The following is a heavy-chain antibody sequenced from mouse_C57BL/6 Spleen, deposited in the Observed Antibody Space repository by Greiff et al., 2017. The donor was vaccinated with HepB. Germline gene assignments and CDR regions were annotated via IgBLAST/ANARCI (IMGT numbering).Heavy chain of an antibody. D-gene: IGHD2-2*01. CDR2: INPSSGYT. CDR1: GYTFTSYT. V-gene: IGHV1-4*01. Sequence: VQLQQSGAELARPGASVKMSCKASGYTFTSYTMHWVKQRPGPGLEWIGYINPSSGYTKYNQKFKDKATLTADKSSSTAYMQLSSLTSEDSAVDYSAREEGARGYDGFDYWGQGTTLTVSS. J-gene: IGHJ2*01. CDR3: AREEGARGYDGFDY.